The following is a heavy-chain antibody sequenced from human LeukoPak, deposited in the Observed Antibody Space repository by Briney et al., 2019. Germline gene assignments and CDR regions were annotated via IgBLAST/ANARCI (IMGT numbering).Heavy chain of an antibody. V-gene: IGHV5-51*01. CDR1: GYSFTSYW. D-gene: IGHD6-6*01. CDR2: IYPGDSDT. CDR3: ARSLAARPQWYYYGMDV. Sequence: GESLKISCKGSGYSFTSYWSGWVRQMPGKGLEWMGIIYPGDSDTRYSPSFQGQVTISADKSISTAYLQWSSLKASDTAMYYCARSLAARPQWYYYGMDVWGQGATVTVSS. J-gene: IGHJ6*02.